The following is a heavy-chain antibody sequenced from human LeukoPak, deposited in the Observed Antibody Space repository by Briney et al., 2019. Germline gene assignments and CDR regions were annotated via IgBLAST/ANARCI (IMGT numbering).Heavy chain of an antibody. Sequence: GGSLRLSCVASGFSFSRYSMNWVRLAPGKGLEWVSSIGTSTTYIYYADSVKGRFTISRDNAKNSLYLQMNSLRAEDTAVYYCAKEGSIFGVVIRPYYFDYWGQGTLVTVSS. CDR3: AKEGSIFGVVIRPYYFDY. V-gene: IGHV3-21*06. J-gene: IGHJ4*02. CDR2: IGTSTTYI. D-gene: IGHD3-3*01. CDR1: GFSFSRYS.